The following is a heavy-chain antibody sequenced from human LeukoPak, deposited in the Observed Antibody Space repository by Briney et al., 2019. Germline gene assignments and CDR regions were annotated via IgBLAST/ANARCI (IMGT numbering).Heavy chain of an antibody. D-gene: IGHD6-6*01. J-gene: IGHJ4*02. Sequence: SETLSLTCAVYGGSFSGYYWSWIRQPPGKGLEWIGEINHSGSTNHNPSLKSRVTISVDTSKNQFSLKLSSVTAADTAVYYCARSEGIAARFRYWGQGTLVTVSS. CDR3: ARSEGIAARFRY. CDR1: GGSFSGYY. V-gene: IGHV4-34*01. CDR2: INHSGST.